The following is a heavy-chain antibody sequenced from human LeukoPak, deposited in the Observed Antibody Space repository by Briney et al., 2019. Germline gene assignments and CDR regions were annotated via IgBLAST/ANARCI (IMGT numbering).Heavy chain of an antibody. Sequence: PSETLSLTCTVSGGSISSSSYYWGWIRQPPGKGLEWIGSIYYSGSTYYNPSLKSRVTISVDTSKNQFSLKLSSVTAADTAVYYCARASYYYDSSGYYPERKIDYWGQGTLVTVSS. J-gene: IGHJ4*02. CDR2: IYYSGST. D-gene: IGHD3-22*01. CDR3: ARASYYYDSSGYYPERKIDY. V-gene: IGHV4-39*07. CDR1: GGSISSSSYY.